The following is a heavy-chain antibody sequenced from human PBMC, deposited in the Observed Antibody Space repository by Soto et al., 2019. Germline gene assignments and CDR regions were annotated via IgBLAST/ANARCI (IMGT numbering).Heavy chain of an antibody. Sequence: PSETLSLTCTVSGGSISSSSYYWGWIRQPPGKGLEWIGSIYYSGSTYYNPYLKSRVTISVDTSKNQFSMKLSSVTAADTVVYYCARTLVGLRLLRGYMDVWGKGTTVTVSS. CDR1: GGSISSSSYY. V-gene: IGHV4-39*01. J-gene: IGHJ6*03. CDR3: ARTLVGLRLLRGYMDV. D-gene: IGHD3-3*01. CDR2: IYYSGST.